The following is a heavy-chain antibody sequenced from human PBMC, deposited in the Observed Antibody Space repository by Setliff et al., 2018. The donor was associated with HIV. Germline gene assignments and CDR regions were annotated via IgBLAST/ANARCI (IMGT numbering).Heavy chain of an antibody. D-gene: IGHD3-9*01. Sequence: GGSLRLSCAASGFTFSSYGMHWVRQAPGKGLEWVAVVWYDGGKKYYADSVKGRVTMTKDTSTSTAYMELRSLRPDDTAVYFCARRADRFDLWGQGTLVTVSS. CDR3: ARRADRFDL. CDR1: GFTFSSYG. J-gene: IGHJ5*02. CDR2: VWYDGGKK. V-gene: IGHV3-33*08.